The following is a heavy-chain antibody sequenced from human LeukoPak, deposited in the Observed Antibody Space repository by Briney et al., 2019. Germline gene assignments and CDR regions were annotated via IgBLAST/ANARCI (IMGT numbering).Heavy chain of an antibody. J-gene: IGHJ4*02. CDR2: IYYSGST. CDR3: ATSLIRAAPFDY. Sequence: SETLSLTCSVSGASIRSDNYYWGWIRQPPGKGLEWIGTIYYSGSTFYNPSLKSRVTISVDTSKNQFSLKLSSVTAADTAVYYCATSLIRAAPFDYWGQGTLVTVSS. D-gene: IGHD6-6*01. CDR1: GASIRSDNYY. V-gene: IGHV4-39*01.